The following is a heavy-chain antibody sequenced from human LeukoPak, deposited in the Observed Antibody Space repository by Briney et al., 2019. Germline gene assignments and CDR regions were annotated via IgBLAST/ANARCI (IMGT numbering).Heavy chain of an antibody. CDR2: ISGSGGST. V-gene: IGHV3-23*01. D-gene: IGHD5-24*01. J-gene: IGHJ4*02. CDR1: GFTFSSYA. CDR3: AKGPERWLPVDY. Sequence: WSLRLSCAASGFTFSSYAMSWVRQAPGKGLEWVSAISGSGGSTYYADSVKGRFTISRDNSKNALYLQMNSLRAEDTAVYYCAKGPERWLPVDYWGQGTLVTVSS.